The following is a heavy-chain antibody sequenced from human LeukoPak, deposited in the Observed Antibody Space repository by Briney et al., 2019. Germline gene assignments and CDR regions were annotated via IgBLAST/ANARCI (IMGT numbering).Heavy chain of an antibody. CDR3: ARAQSAQYYDFWSGHDAFDI. Sequence: PSETLSLTCSVSGGSISSSNYCWGWIRQPPGKGLEWIGSIYYSGSTYYNPSLKSRVTTSVDTSKNQLSLKLRSVTAADTAVYYCARAQSAQYYDFWSGHDAFDIWGQGTMVTVSS. CDR2: IYYSGST. J-gene: IGHJ3*02. CDR1: GGSISSSNYC. D-gene: IGHD3-3*01. V-gene: IGHV4-39*01.